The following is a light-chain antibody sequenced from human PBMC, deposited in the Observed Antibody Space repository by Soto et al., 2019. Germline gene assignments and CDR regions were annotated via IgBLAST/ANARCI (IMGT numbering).Light chain of an antibody. CDR2: EIN. V-gene: IGLV2-8*01. CDR1: SSDVGAYDY. CDR3: SSFAGSNNFPYV. Sequence: QSVLTQPPSASGSPGQSATISCTGTSSDVGAYDYVSWYQQHPGKAPKLMIYEINKRPSWVPDRFSGSKSGNTASLTVSGLQAEDEADYYCSSFAGSNNFPYVFGTGTKGTVL. J-gene: IGLJ1*01.